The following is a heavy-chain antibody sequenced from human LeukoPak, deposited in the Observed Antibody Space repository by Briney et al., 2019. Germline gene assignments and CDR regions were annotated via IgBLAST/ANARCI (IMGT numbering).Heavy chain of an antibody. J-gene: IGHJ4*02. CDR1: GFTFSSYA. V-gene: IGHV3-23*01. D-gene: IGHD3-22*01. CDR3: ARGWDNNDSSGYSA. Sequence: PGGSLRLSCAASGFTFSSYAMGWVRQAPGKGLEWVSALSGSGGSTYYGDSVRGRFTISRDNSKNTLYLQMNSLRVEDTAVYYCARGWDNNDSSGYSAWGQGTLVTVSS. CDR2: LSGSGGST.